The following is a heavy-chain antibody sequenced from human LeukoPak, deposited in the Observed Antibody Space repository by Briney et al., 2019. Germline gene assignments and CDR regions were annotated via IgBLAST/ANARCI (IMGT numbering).Heavy chain of an antibody. CDR1: GFIVSANS. D-gene: IGHD5-12*01. Sequence: PGGSLRLSCAASGFIVSANSVTWVRQAPGKGLEWISVIYSGGGTNYADSVKGRFTISRDNSKNTVYLQMNSLRPEDTAVYYCMWISTGGYWGQGTLVTVSS. J-gene: IGHJ4*02. CDR3: MWISTGGY. V-gene: IGHV3-53*01. CDR2: IYSGGGT.